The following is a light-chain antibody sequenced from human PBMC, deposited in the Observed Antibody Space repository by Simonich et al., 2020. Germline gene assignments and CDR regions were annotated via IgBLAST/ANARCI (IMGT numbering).Light chain of an antibody. Sequence: EIVLTQSPATLSLSPGERATLSCRASQSVRSYVAWYQQKPGQAPRLLIYDASNRATGIPARFSGSGSGTDFTLTISSLQAEDVAVYYCQQYYSTPYTFGQGTKLEIK. J-gene: IGKJ2*01. CDR1: QSVRSY. CDR3: QQYYSTPYT. V-gene: IGKV3-11*01. CDR2: DAS.